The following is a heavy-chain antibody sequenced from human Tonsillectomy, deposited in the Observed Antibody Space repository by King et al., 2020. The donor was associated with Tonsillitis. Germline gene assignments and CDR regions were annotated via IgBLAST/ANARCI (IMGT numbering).Heavy chain of an antibody. CDR3: ARAFSVIPAVTCDYMDV. CDR2: ISGSGSTI. Sequence: VQLVESGGGLVKPGGSLRLSCAASGFSFSDYYMTWIRQAPGKGLEWVSYISGSGSTIYYADSVKGRFTISRDNAKNSLYLQLNSLRAEDTAVYYCARAFSVIPAVTCDYMDVWGKGTTVTVSS. CDR1: GFSFSDYY. D-gene: IGHD2-2*01. J-gene: IGHJ6*03. V-gene: IGHV3-11*01.